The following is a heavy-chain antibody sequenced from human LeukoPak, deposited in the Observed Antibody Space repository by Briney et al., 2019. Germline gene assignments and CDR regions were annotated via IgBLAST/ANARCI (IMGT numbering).Heavy chain of an antibody. CDR2: IYYSGST. V-gene: IGHV4-39*07. J-gene: IGHJ5*02. D-gene: IGHD5-24*01. CDR3: ARDAKVGDRWLQLSYWFDP. CDR1: GGSISSSSYY. Sequence: LSETLSLTCTVSGGSISSSSYYWGWIRQPPGKGLEWIGSIYYSGSTYYNPSLKSRVTISVDTSKNQFSLKLSSVTAADTAVYYCARDAKVGDRWLQLSYWFDPWGQGTLVTVSS.